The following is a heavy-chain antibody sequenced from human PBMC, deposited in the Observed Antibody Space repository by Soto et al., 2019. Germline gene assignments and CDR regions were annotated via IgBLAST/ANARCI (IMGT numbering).Heavy chain of an antibody. J-gene: IGHJ4*02. CDR3: AKGGGGYYYFDY. CDR2: ISYDGSNK. Sequence: QVQLVESGGGVVQPGRSLRLSCAASGFTFSSYGMHWVRQAPGRGLEWVAVISYDGSNKYYADSVKGRFTISRDNSKNTLYLQMHSLRAEDTAVYYCAKGGGGYYYFDYWGQGTLVTVSS. V-gene: IGHV3-30*18. CDR1: GFTFSSYG. D-gene: IGHD1-26*01.